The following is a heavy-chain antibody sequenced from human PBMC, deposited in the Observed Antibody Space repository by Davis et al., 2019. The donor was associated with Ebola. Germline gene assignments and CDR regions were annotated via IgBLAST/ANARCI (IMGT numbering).Heavy chain of an antibody. CDR3: ARGEVAPFYRHYGMDV. V-gene: IGHV3-30*04. D-gene: IGHD5-12*01. Sequence: GGSLRLSCAASGFTFSSYGMHWVRQAPGKGLEWVAFTSYDGDVKSYVGSVKGRFSISRDNSKNKVYLQMNSLVADDTAVYYCARGEVAPFYRHYGMDVWGQGTTVTVSS. CDR2: TSYDGDVK. J-gene: IGHJ6*02. CDR1: GFTFSSYG.